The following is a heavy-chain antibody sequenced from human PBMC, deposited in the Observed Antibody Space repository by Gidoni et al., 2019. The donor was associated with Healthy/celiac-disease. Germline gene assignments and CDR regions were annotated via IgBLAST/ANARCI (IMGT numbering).Heavy chain of an antibody. CDR1: AGTFSSYT. J-gene: IGHJ4*02. CDR3: ARLGYCSSTSCPDY. V-gene: IGHV1-69*02. CDR2: IIPIFSIA. D-gene: IGHD2-2*01. Sequence: QVQLVQSGAEVQKPGSSVQGSCKASAGTFSSYTISWVRQAPGQGLEWMGRIIPIFSIANYAQKFQGRVTITADKSTSTAYMELSSLRSEDTAVYYCARLGYCSSTSCPDYWGQGTLVTVSS.